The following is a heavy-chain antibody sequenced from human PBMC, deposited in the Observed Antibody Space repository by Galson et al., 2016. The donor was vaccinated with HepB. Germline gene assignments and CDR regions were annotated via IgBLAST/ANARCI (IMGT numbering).Heavy chain of an antibody. D-gene: IGHD3/OR15-3a*01. CDR2: ICPTGST. CDR1: GGSISSFKC. J-gene: IGHJ6*02. CDR3: AAWTESRPYYYNMDV. V-gene: IGHV4-4*02. Sequence: ETLSLTCNVSGGSISSFKCLSWVRQPPGKGLEWIGEICPTGSTTYNPSLRSRVTISVDMSKNQLSLKLSSVTAADTAVYYCAAWTESRPYYYNMDVWGQGTTVTVSS.